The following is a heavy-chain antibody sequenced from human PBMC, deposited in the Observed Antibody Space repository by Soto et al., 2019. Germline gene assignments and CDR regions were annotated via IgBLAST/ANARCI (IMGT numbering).Heavy chain of an antibody. CDR3: GKDPDPFCGGGSCYSGNF. CDR1: GFTFSHYA. Sequence: QVQLVESGGGMVQPGRSLRLSCAASGFTFSHYAMHWIRQAPGKGPEWLAVISFDGRNQNYADSVKGRFTISRDNSKNTLYLQMDGLRAGDTAVYYCGKDPDPFCGGGSCYSGNFSGQGTLVTVSS. D-gene: IGHD2-15*01. V-gene: IGHV3-30*18. CDR2: ISFDGRNQ. J-gene: IGHJ4*02.